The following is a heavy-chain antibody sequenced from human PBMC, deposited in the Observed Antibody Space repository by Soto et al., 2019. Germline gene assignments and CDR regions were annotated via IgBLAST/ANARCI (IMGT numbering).Heavy chain of an antibody. D-gene: IGHD3-22*01. CDR2: IYYSGST. Sequence: QVQLQESGPGLVKPSETLSLTCTVSGGSISSYYWSWIRQPPGKGLEWIGYIYYSGSTNYNPSLKRRVTISVDTSKNQFSLKLSSVTAADTAVYYCARGVGYDSSGYYWRSYYYYGMDVWGQGTTVTVSS. V-gene: IGHV4-59*01. J-gene: IGHJ6*02. CDR3: ARGVGYDSSGYYWRSYYYYGMDV. CDR1: GGSISSYY.